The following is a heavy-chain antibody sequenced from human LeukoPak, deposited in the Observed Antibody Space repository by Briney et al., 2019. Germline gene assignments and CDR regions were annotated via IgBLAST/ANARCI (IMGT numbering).Heavy chain of an antibody. V-gene: IGHV4-59*08. D-gene: IGHD3-22*01. J-gene: IGHJ4*02. CDR1: GGSISSYY. Sequence: SETLSLTCTVSGGSISSYYWSWIRQPPGKGLEWIGYIYYSGSTNYNPSLKSRVTISVDTSMNQFSLKLSSVTAADTAVYYCARQHYDSGGYYYSDYWGQGTLVTVSS. CDR2: IYYSGST. CDR3: ARQHYDSGGYYYSDY.